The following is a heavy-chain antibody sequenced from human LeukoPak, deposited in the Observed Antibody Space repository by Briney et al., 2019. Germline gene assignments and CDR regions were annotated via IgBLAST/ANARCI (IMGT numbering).Heavy chain of an antibody. Sequence: PGGSLRLSCAASGFTFNTYTMNWVRQAPGKGLEWVGRTGNKANSYTTEYAASVKGRFTISRDDSKNSLYLQMNSLKTEDTAVYYCARAGYSGSYFTPYDAFDIWGQGTMVTVSS. CDR2: TGNKANSYTT. CDR1: GFTFNTYT. J-gene: IGHJ3*02. V-gene: IGHV3-72*01. D-gene: IGHD1-26*01. CDR3: ARAGYSGSYFTPYDAFDI.